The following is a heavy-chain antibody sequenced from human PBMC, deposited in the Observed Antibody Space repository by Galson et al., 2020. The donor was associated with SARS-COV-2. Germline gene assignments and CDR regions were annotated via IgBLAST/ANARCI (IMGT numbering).Heavy chain of an antibody. J-gene: IGHJ3*01. CDR2: INYSGGT. CDR1: GGSINYYI. CDR3: ARRGVGSTKWAFTV. D-gene: IGHD1-26*01. Sequence: SETLSLTCTVPGGSINYYIWNWIRQPPEKGLEWIGYINYSGGTNYSPSLDSRLTMAIDTSKNQFSLKLTSLTAADTAVYYCARRGVGSTKWAFTVWGQGTMVTGSS. V-gene: IGHV4-59*08.